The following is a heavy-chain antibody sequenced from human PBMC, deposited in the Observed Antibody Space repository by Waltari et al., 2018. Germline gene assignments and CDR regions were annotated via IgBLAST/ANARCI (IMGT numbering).Heavy chain of an antibody. CDR1: GSAFHPSW. CDR2: INGDGSGT. V-gene: IGHV3-74*03. Sequence: EVQLVESGGGLIQPGGSPRVASAASGSAFHPSWVHWVRQVPGKGLVWVSRINGDGSGTMYADSVKGRFTISRDNAKNTFYLQMNSLRVEDTAVYYCARDGAGDIDLDNWGQGTLVTVSS. D-gene: IGHD6-13*01. J-gene: IGHJ4*02. CDR3: ARDGAGDIDLDN.